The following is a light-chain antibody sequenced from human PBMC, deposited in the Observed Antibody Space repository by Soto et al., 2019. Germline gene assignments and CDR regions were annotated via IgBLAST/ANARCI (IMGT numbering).Light chain of an antibody. J-gene: IGLJ2*01. CDR1: SSDVGGYNY. V-gene: IGLV2-14*01. Sequence: QFVLTQPASVSGSPGQSITISCTGTSSDVGGYNYVSWYQQHPGKAPKLMIYDVSNRPSGVSNRFSGSKSGNTASLTISGLQAEDEADYYCSSYTSSSTVVFGGGTKVTVL. CDR3: SSYTSSSTVV. CDR2: DVS.